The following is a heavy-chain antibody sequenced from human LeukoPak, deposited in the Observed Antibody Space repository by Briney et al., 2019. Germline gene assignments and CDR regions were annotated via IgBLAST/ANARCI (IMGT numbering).Heavy chain of an antibody. D-gene: IGHD4-17*01. Sequence: PGGSLRLSCAASGFTFNRYWMSWVRQIPREGLEWVANIKQDGSEKYYLDSVEGRFTISRDNARNSLYLQMNSLRAEDTAVYYCARDRARTTVTGNDYWGQGTLVTVSS. V-gene: IGHV3-7*03. CDR1: GFTFNRYW. CDR2: IKQDGSEK. CDR3: ARDRARTTVTGNDY. J-gene: IGHJ4*02.